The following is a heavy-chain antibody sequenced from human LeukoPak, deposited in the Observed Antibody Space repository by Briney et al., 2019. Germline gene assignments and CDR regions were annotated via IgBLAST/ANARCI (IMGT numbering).Heavy chain of an antibody. D-gene: IGHD3-3*01. Sequence: ASVKVSCKASGGTFSSYAISWVRQAPGQGLEWMGGIIPIFGTANYAQKFQGRVTITADESTSTAYMELRSLRSDDTAVYYCARVLWSGYLYYFDFWGQGTLVTVSS. J-gene: IGHJ4*02. CDR1: GGTFSSYA. V-gene: IGHV1-69*13. CDR3: ARVLWSGYLYYFDF. CDR2: IIPIFGTA.